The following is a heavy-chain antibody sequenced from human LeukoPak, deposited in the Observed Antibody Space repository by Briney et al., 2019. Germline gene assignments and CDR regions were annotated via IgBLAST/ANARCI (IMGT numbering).Heavy chain of an antibody. CDR1: GYTFTGYY. J-gene: IGHJ3*02. V-gene: IGHV1-2*04. CDR2: INPNSGGT. D-gene: IGHD2-2*01. Sequence: ASVKVSCKASGYTFTGYYMHWVRQAPGQGLEWMGWINPNSGGTNYAQKFQGWVTMTRDTSISTAYMELSRLRSDDTAVYYCARTVGQVVPDANDAFDIWGQGTMVTVSS. CDR3: ARTVGQVVPDANDAFDI.